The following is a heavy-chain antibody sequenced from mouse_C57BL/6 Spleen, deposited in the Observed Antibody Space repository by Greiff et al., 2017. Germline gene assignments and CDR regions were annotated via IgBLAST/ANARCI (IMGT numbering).Heavy chain of an antibody. CDR3: ARYYCSSHYFDY. CDR2: INPSTGGT. Sequence: VQLQQSGPELVKPGASVKISCKASGYSFTGYYMNWVKQSPEKSLEWIGEINPSTGGTTYNQKFKAKATLTVDKSSSTASMQLTSLTSEDSAVYYCARYYCSSHYFDYRGQGTTLTFSS. V-gene: IGHV1-42*01. CDR1: GYSFTGYY. J-gene: IGHJ2*01. D-gene: IGHD1-1*01.